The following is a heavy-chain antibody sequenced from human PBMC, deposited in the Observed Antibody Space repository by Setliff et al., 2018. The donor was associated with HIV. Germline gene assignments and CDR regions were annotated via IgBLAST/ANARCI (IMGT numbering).Heavy chain of an antibody. J-gene: IGHJ6*03. CDR1: GGSISGGGYY. CDR2: IYYIGNT. Sequence: SETLSLTCTVSGGSISGGGYYWSWIRQHPGKGLDWIGNIYYIGNTDYNPSLKSRLAISLDTSKNQFSLNLKSVTAADAAVYYCARGFCSGGFCHPNFYHYMDVWGKGTTVTVSS. V-gene: IGHV4-31*03. CDR3: ARGFCSGGFCHPNFYHYMDV. D-gene: IGHD2-15*01.